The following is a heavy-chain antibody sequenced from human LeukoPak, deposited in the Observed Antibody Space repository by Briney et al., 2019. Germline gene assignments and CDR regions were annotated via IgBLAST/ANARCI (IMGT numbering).Heavy chain of an antibody. Sequence: ASVKVSCKASGGTFSSYAISWVRQAPGQGLEWMGGIIPIFGTANYAQKFQGRVTITADESTSTAYMELSSLRSEDTAVYYCARVGQDIGTSSFDYWGQGTLVTVSS. CDR1: GGTFSSYA. J-gene: IGHJ4*02. CDR2: IIPIFGTA. CDR3: ARVGQDIGTSSFDY. V-gene: IGHV1-69*13. D-gene: IGHD5-12*01.